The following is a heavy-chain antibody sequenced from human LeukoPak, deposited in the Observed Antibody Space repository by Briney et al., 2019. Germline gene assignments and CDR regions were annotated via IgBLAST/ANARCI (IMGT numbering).Heavy chain of an antibody. V-gene: IGHV4-59*01. Sequence: SETLSLTCTVSGGSISSYYWSWIRQPPGMGLEWLGCIYYSGSTNYNPSLKSRVTLSVDTSKDQFSLRLTSVTAADTAVYYCARSFLGDWYFDLWGRGTLVTVSS. CDR1: GGSISSYY. J-gene: IGHJ2*01. CDR3: ARSFLGDWYFDL. CDR2: IYYSGST. D-gene: IGHD1-26*01.